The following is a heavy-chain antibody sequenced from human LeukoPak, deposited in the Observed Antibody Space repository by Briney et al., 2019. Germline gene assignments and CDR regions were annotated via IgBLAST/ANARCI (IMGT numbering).Heavy chain of an antibody. CDR1: GGSINSDVSY. V-gene: IGHV4-61*02. CDR3: ARDGMVRFGVWALDY. CDR2: IYTSGST. D-gene: IGHD3-10*01. Sequence: SQTLSLTCTVSGGSINSDVSYWSWIRQPAGTAAGKGLEWIGRIYTSGSTNYNPSLKSRVTISMDKSKNQFSLKLSSVTAADTAVYYCARDGMVRFGVWALDYWGQGTLVTVSS. J-gene: IGHJ4*02.